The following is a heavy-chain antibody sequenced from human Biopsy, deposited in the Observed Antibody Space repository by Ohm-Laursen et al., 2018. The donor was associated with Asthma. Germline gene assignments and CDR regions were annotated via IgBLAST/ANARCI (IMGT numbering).Heavy chain of an antibody. J-gene: IGHJ3*01. CDR1: GYTFIHFA. V-gene: IGHV1-3*01. CDR3: ARTYYDFMTGQVNDAFAL. D-gene: IGHD3-9*01. CDR2: INAGDGNT. Sequence: ATVKISCKASGYTFIHFAIHWVRQAPGQRLEWMGWINAGDGNTKYSQKLQGRVTITRDTSASTAYMDLRSLRSEDTAMYYCARTYYDFMTGQVNDAFALWGQGTMVTVSS.